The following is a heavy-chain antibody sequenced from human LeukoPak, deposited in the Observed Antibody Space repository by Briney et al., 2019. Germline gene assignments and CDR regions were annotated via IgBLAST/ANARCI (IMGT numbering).Heavy chain of an antibody. CDR1: GGSVSSGSYY. Sequence: ASATLSLTCTVSGGSVSSGSYYWSWIRQPPGKGLEWIGYMSYSGSTNYNPSLKSRVTISVDTSKNQFSLKLSSVTAADTAVYYCARVFRTAAGSYFYYYGMDVWGQGTTVTVSS. V-gene: IGHV4-61*01. CDR2: MSYSGST. CDR3: ARVFRTAAGSYFYYYGMDV. J-gene: IGHJ6*02. D-gene: IGHD6-13*01.